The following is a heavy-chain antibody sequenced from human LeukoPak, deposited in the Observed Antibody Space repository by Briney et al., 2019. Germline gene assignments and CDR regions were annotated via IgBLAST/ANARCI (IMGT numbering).Heavy chain of an antibody. Sequence: GSSVKVSCTASGGAFINYAFSWVRQAPGQGLEWMGGIIPVFGTRNCAQNFQGRVTVTVDKSSRTAYMEMSSLRSDDTAVYYCGYNDDYNYYYIDDWGEGTTVIVSS. CDR3: GYNDDYNYYYIDD. CDR2: IIPVFGTR. J-gene: IGHJ6*03. D-gene: IGHD3-16*01. CDR1: GGAFINYA. V-gene: IGHV1-69*06.